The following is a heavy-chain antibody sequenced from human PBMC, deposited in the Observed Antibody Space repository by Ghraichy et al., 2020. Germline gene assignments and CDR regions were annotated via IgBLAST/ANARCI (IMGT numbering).Heavy chain of an antibody. D-gene: IGHD2-15*01. J-gene: IGHJ6*03. V-gene: IGHV4-34*01. CDR1: GGSFSGYY. CDR3: AREVVVVVAATHGYYYYYYYMDV. CDR2: INHSGST. Sequence: SETLSLTCAVYGGSFSGYYWSWIRQPPGKGLEWIGEINHSGSTNYNPSLKSRVTISVDTSKNQFSLKLSSVTAADTAVYYCAREVVVVVAATHGYYYYYYYMDVWGKGTTVTVSS.